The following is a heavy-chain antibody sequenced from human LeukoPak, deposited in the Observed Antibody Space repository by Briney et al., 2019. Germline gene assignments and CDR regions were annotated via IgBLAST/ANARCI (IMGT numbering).Heavy chain of an antibody. V-gene: IGHV4-4*07. CDR1: GGSISISSYY. Sequence: SETLSLTCTVSGGSISISSYYWSWIRQPAGMGLEWIGRIHTSGSTNYNPSLKSRLTMSVDTSKNQFSLKLSSVTAADTAVYYCARDQQQWLGPFDYWGQGTLVTVSS. CDR2: IHTSGST. D-gene: IGHD6-19*01. J-gene: IGHJ4*02. CDR3: ARDQQQWLGPFDY.